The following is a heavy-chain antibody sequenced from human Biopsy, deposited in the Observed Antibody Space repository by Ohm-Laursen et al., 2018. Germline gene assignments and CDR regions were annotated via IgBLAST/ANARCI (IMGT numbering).Heavy chain of an antibody. D-gene: IGHD3-10*01. CDR1: GGYISHYY. J-gene: IGHJ5*02. V-gene: IGHV4-4*07. Sequence: DTLSLTCTVSGGYISHYYWTWIRQPAGQGLEWIGRIYITGETDYNPSLKSRVTMSVDSSKKQFSLKLKSVTAADTAIYYCARAPPLIRGVVESWFDPWGQGILVTVSS. CDR2: IYITGET. CDR3: ARAPPLIRGVVESWFDP.